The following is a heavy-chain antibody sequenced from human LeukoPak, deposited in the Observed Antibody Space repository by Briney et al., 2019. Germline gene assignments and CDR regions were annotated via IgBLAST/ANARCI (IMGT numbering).Heavy chain of an antibody. D-gene: IGHD5-24*01. CDR2: INPNSGGT. Sequence: ASVTVSCKASGYTFTGYYMHWVRQAPGPGIERMGWINPNSGGTNYAQKFQGRVTMTRDTSISTAYMELSRLRSDDTAVYYCAREGREMSDYWGQGTLVTVSS. J-gene: IGHJ4*02. V-gene: IGHV1-2*02. CDR3: AREGREMSDY. CDR1: GYTFTGYY.